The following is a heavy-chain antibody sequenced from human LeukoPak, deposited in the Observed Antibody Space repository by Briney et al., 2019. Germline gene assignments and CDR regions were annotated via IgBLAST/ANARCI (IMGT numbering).Heavy chain of an antibody. CDR3: ARGLITSGGDRYYFDY. CDR2: INPSGGST. J-gene: IGHJ4*02. Sequence: ASVKVSCKASGYTFTSYYMHWVRQAPGQGLEWMGIINPSGGSTSYAQKFQGRVTMTRDTSTSTVYMELSSLRSEDTAVYYCARGLITSGGDRYYFDYWGQGTLVTVSS. V-gene: IGHV1-46*01. CDR1: GYTFTSYY. D-gene: IGHD3-16*01.